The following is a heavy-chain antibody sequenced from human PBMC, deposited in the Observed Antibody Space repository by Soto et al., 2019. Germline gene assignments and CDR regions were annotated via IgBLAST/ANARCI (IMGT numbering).Heavy chain of an antibody. J-gene: IGHJ4*02. CDR1: GGTFSSYA. CDR2: IIPIFGTT. V-gene: IGHV1-69*13. CDR3: ARLTYGDYFYFYY. Sequence: SVKVSCKASGGTFSSYAISWVRQAPGQGLEWMGGIIPIFGTTNYAQKLQGRVTITADASTSTAYMEMRSLRSEDTAVYYCARLTYGDYFYFYYWGQGTLVTVSS. D-gene: IGHD4-17*01.